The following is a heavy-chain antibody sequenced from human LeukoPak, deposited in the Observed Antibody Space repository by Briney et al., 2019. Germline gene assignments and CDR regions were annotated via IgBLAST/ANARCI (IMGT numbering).Heavy chain of an antibody. CDR3: ATPKRAAAASGDAFDI. CDR2: ISYDGSNK. V-gene: IGHV3-30-3*01. J-gene: IGHJ3*02. Sequence: LSGGSLRLSCAASGFTFSSYAMHWVRQAPGKGLEWVAVISYDGSNKYYADSVKGRFTISRDNSKNTLYLQMNSLRAEDTAVYYCATPKRAAAASGDAFDIWGQGTMVTVSS. CDR1: GFTFSSYA. D-gene: IGHD6-13*01.